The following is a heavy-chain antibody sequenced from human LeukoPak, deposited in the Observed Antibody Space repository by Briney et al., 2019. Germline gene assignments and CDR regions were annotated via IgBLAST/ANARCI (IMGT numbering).Heavy chain of an antibody. J-gene: IGHJ4*02. Sequence: PSETLSLTCTVSGGSISSYYWSWIRQPPGKGLEWIGYIYYSGSTNYNPSLKSRVTMSVDTSKNQFSLKLSSVTAADTAVYYCARLTSSSSGSSFDYWGQGTLVTVSS. CDR2: IYYSGST. CDR1: GGSISSYY. D-gene: IGHD6-13*01. CDR3: ARLTSSSSGSSFDY. V-gene: IGHV4-59*08.